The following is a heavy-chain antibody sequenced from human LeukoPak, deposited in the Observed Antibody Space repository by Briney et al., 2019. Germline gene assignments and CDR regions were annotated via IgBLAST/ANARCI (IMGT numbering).Heavy chain of an antibody. J-gene: IGHJ4*02. D-gene: IGHD3-10*01. Sequence: GGSLRLSCAASGSTFSSYNMNWVRQAPGKGLEWVSSISSSSSYIYYADSVRGRFTISRDNAKNSLYLQINSLRAEDTAVYYCARDKNPDYYGSGSYFDYWGQGTLVTVSS. V-gene: IGHV3-21*01. CDR1: GSTFSSYN. CDR2: ISSSSSYI. CDR3: ARDKNPDYYGSGSYFDY.